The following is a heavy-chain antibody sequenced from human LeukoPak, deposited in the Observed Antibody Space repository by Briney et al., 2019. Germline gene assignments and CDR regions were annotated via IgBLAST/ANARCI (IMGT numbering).Heavy chain of an antibody. CDR3: AKDLGEYQPLLWGPSGETWFDP. V-gene: IGHV3-23*01. CDR1: GFTFSRHS. J-gene: IGHJ5*02. Sequence: PGGSLRLSCAASGFTFSRHSMNWVRQAPGKGLEWVSAINGSGGSTYYADSVKGRFTISRDNSKNTLYLQMNSLRAEDTAVYYCAKDLGEYQPLLWGPSGETWFDPWGQGTLVTVSS. CDR2: INGSGGST. D-gene: IGHD2-2*01.